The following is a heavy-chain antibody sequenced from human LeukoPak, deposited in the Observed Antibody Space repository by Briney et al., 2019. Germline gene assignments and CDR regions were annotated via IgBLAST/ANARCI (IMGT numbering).Heavy chain of an antibody. CDR3: AADLSNPRMGASYLDS. Sequence: SVKVSCKASGFTSTNFTVQWVRQARGQRLEWIGWIIVGSGATKCAQDFQERVTITRDLSTSTLYMELRSLTSEDTAVYYCAADLSNPRMGASYLDSWGQGTLVTVSS. CDR2: IIVGSGAT. CDR1: GFTSTNFT. D-gene: IGHD3-16*01. J-gene: IGHJ4*02. V-gene: IGHV1-58*01.